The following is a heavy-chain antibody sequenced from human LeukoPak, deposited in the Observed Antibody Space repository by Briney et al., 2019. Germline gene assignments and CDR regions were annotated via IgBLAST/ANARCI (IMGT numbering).Heavy chain of an antibody. V-gene: IGHV4-59*01. CDR3: ARGGRGYSYGVDY. CDR1: GGSISSYY. J-gene: IGHJ4*02. D-gene: IGHD5-18*01. CDR2: IYYSGST. Sequence: SETLSLTCTVSGGSISSYYWSWIRQPPGKGLEWIGYIYYSGSTNYNPSLKSRVTISVDTSKNQFSLKLSSVTAADTAVYYCARGGRGYSYGVDYWAQGTLVTVSS.